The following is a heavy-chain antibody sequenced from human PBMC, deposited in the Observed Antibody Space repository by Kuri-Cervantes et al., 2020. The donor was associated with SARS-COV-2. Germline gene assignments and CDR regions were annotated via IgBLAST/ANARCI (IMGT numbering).Heavy chain of an antibody. CDR3: ARERGLRGWFDP. CDR2: IYSGGST. Sequence: GESLKISCAASGFTVSSNYMSWVRQAPGKGLEWVSVIYSGGSTYYADSVKGRFTISRDNSKNTLYLQMNSLRAEDTAVYYCARERGLRGWFDPWAREPWSPSPQ. V-gene: IGHV3-53*01. J-gene: IGHJ5*02. CDR1: GFTVSSNY.